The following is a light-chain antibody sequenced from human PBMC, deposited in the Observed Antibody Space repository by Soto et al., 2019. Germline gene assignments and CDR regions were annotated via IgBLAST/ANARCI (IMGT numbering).Light chain of an antibody. J-gene: IGKJ4*01. Sequence: DIVMTQSPDSLAVSLGERATINCKSSQSLLYSSNNKNKLAWYQQKPGQPPKLLIYWASTRESGVPDRFSGSGSGTDFPLPISSLQAEDVAVYYCQHYYTTPVTFGGGTKVEI. CDR3: QHYYTTPVT. V-gene: IGKV4-1*01. CDR2: WAS. CDR1: QSLLYSSNNKNK.